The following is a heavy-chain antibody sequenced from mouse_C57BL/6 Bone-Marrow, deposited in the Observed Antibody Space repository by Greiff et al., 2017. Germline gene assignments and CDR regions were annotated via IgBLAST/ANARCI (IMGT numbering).Heavy chain of an antibody. V-gene: IGHV14-4*01. D-gene: IGHD1-3*01. Sequence: VHVKQSGAELVRPGASVKLSCTASGFNIKDDYMHWVKQRPEQGLEWIGWIDPENGDTEYASKFQGKATITADTSSNTAYLQLSSLTSEDTAVYYCRSSAWFAYWGQGTLVTVSA. CDR3: RSSAWFAY. J-gene: IGHJ3*01. CDR1: GFNIKDDY. CDR2: IDPENGDT.